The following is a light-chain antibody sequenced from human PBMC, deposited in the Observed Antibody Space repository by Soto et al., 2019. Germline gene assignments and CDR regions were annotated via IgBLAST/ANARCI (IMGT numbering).Light chain of an antibody. J-gene: IGKJ1*01. CDR1: QSVSSSY. Sequence: EIVLTQSPGTLSLSPGERATLSCRASQSVSSSYLAWYQQKPGQAPRLLIYGASNRATGIPDRFSGGGSGTDFTLTISRLEPEDSAVYYCQQYGSSLWTFGQGTKVEIK. CDR2: GAS. CDR3: QQYGSSLWT. V-gene: IGKV3-20*01.